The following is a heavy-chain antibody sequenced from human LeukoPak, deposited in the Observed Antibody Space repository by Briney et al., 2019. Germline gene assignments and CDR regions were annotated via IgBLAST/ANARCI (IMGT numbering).Heavy chain of an antibody. D-gene: IGHD2-15*01. CDR3: ARRRYCSGGSCYRGNWFDP. Sequence: GESLKISCKGSGYNFTSYWIGWVRQMPGKGLEWMGIIYPGDSDTRYSPSFQGQVTISADKSISTAYLQWSSLKASDTAMYYCARRRYCSGGSCYRGNWFDPWGQGTLVTVSS. V-gene: IGHV5-51*01. CDR2: IYPGDSDT. J-gene: IGHJ5*02. CDR1: GYNFTSYW.